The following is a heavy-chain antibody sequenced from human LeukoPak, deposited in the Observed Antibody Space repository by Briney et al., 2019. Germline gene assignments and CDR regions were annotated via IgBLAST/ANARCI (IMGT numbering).Heavy chain of an antibody. J-gene: IGHJ4*02. CDR2: ISGSGGST. D-gene: IGHD3-22*01. CDR3: AKEGYYYDSSGLDY. V-gene: IGHV3-23*01. CDR1: GFTFSSNA. Sequence: GGSLRLSCAASGFTFSSNAMSWVRQAPGKGLEWVSAISGSGGSTYYADSVKGRFTISRDNSKNTLYLQMNSLRAEDTAVYYCAKEGYYYDSSGLDYWGQGTLVTVSS.